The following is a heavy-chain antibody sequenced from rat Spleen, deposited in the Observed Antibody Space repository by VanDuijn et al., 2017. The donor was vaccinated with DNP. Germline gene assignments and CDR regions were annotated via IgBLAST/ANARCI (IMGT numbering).Heavy chain of an antibody. CDR2: MWNDGDT. V-gene: IGHV2-32*01. Sequence: QVQLKESGPGLVQPSQTLSLTCTVSGFSLTSYHVHWVRQPPGKGLEWMVLMWNDGDTSYNSALKSRLSISRDTSKSQVFLKMNSLQTEDTARYFCIREDRMMTVGFLDYWGQGLMVTVSS. J-gene: IGHJ2*01. CDR1: GFSLTSYH. CDR3: IREDRMMTVGFLDY. D-gene: IGHD1-1*01.